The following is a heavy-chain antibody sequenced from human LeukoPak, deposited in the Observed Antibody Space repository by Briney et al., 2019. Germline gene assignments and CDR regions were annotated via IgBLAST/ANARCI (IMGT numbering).Heavy chain of an antibody. CDR3: ARARGSGSYYGHDYYYYYYMDV. Sequence: ASVKVSRKASGYTFTGYYMHWVRQAPGQGLEWMGWINPNSGGTNYAQKFQGRVTMTRDTSISTAYMELSRLRSDDTAVYYCARARGSGSYYGHDYYYYYYMDVWGQGTTVTVSS. J-gene: IGHJ6*03. V-gene: IGHV1-2*02. D-gene: IGHD3-10*01. CDR2: INPNSGGT. CDR1: GYTFTGYY.